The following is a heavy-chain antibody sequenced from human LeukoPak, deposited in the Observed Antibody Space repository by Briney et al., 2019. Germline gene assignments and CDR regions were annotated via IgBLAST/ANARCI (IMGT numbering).Heavy chain of an antibody. D-gene: IGHD2-15*01. J-gene: IGHJ6*02. CDR1: GYTFTSYG. CDR3: AREYCSGGSCWLYGMDV. V-gene: IGHV1-69*13. CDR2: IIPIFGTA. Sequence: SVKVSCKASGYTFTSYGISWVRQAPGQGLEWMGGIIPIFGTANYAQKFQGRVTITADESTSTAYMELSSLRSEDTAVYYCAREYCSGGSCWLYGMDVWGQGTTVTVSS.